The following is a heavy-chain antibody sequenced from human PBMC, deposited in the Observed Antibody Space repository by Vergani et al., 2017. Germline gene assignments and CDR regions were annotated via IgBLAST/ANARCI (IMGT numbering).Heavy chain of an antibody. CDR3: VRGVGAAAKTRWIDP. J-gene: IGHJ5*02. V-gene: IGHV4-34*01. Sequence: QVQLQQWGAGLLKPSETLSLTCAVYGGSFSGYYWSWIRQPPGKGLEWIGEINHSGSTNYNPSLKSRVTISVDTSKNQFSLKLSSVTAADTAVYYCVRGVGAAAKTRWIDPWGQGTLVTVSS. CDR2: INHSGST. D-gene: IGHD6-13*01. CDR1: GGSFSGYY.